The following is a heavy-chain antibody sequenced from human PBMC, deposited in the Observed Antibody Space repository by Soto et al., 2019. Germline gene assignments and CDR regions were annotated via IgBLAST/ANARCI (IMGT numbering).Heavy chain of an antibody. V-gene: IGHV3-30*04. J-gene: IGHJ6*02. CDR2: ISFDGRKE. CDR3: ARDGYGMDV. Sequence: QVQLVESGGGVVQPGRSLSLSYAASGFTFSSYAMHWVRQAPGKGLEWVALISFDGRKEYYADSVKGRFTISRDNSKNTLYLQMNSLRAEDTAVYYCARDGYGMDVWGQGTTVTVSS. CDR1: GFTFSSYA.